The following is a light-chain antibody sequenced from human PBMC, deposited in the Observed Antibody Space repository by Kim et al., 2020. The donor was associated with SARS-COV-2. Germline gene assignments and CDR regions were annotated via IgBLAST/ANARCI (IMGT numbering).Light chain of an antibody. Sequence: QSALTQPPSASGSPGQSVTISCTGTSNDVGGYNYVSWYQQHPGKAPKLMIYDVTKRPSGVPDRFSGSKSGNTASLTVSGLLAEDEADYYCSSYAGTNNIVFGGGTQLTVL. V-gene: IGLV2-8*01. CDR2: DVT. CDR3: SSYAGTNNIV. CDR1: SNDVGGYNY. J-gene: IGLJ2*01.